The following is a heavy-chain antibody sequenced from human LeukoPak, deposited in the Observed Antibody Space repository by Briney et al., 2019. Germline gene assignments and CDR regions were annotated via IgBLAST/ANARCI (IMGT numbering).Heavy chain of an antibody. J-gene: IGHJ5*02. CDR3: ARDLLLYGDSSNWFDP. Sequence: GGSLRLSCAASGFIFSNSAMHWVRQAPGKGLEWVAVIAYDESNKYYADSVKGRFTISRDNSKNTLYLQMNSLRAEDTAVYYCARDLLLYGDSSNWFDPWGQGTLVTVSS. CDR1: GFIFSNSA. V-gene: IGHV3-30-3*01. D-gene: IGHD4-17*01. CDR2: IAYDESNK.